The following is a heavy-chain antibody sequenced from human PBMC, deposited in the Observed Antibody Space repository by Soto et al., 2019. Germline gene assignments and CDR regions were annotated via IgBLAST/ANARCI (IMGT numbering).Heavy chain of an antibody. D-gene: IGHD3-3*01. Sequence: SETLSLTCAVYGGSFSDYYRTWIRQPPGKGLEWIGEINHSGSTNYNPSLKSRVTISVDTSKNQFSLKLNSVTAADTAVYYCARGRKGRTVLRFLEWSPHGMDVWGQGTTVT. J-gene: IGHJ6*02. CDR1: GGSFSDYY. V-gene: IGHV4-34*01. CDR2: INHSGST. CDR3: ARGRKGRTVLRFLEWSPHGMDV.